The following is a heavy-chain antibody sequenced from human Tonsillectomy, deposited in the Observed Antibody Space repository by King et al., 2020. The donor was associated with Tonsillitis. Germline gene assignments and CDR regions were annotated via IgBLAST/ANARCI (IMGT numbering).Heavy chain of an antibody. CDR2: INHSGST. V-gene: IGHV4-34*01. CDR1: GGSFSGYY. Sequence: HVQLQQWGAGLLKPSETLSLTCAVYGGSFSGYYWSWIRQPPGKGLDWIGEINHSGSTNYNPSLKSRVTISADTSKNQFSLKLSSVTAADTAVYYCARGPPFQHWGQGTLVTVSS. J-gene: IGHJ1*01. CDR3: ARGPPFQH.